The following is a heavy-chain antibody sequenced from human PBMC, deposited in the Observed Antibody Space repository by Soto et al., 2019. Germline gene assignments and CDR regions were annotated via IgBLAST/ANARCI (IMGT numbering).Heavy chain of an antibody. CDR3: ARADYYYYGMDV. V-gene: IGHV4-59*01. J-gene: IGHJ6*02. Sequence: SETLSLTCTVSGGSISTYYWSWIRQSPGKGLEWIGYIYYSGSTNYNPSLKSRVTISVDTSKNQFSLRLSSVTAADTAVYYCARADYYYYGMDVWGQGTTVTVSS. CDR2: IYYSGST. D-gene: IGHD6-19*01. CDR1: GGSISTYY.